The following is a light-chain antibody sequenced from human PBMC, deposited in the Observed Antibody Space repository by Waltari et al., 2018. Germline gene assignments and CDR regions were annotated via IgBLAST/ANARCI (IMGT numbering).Light chain of an antibody. J-gene: IGKJ1*01. V-gene: IGKV1-39*01. Sequence: DIQMTQSPSSPSASVGDRVPITCRASQSISTYLNWYQQKPGKAPKLLIYAASNLQSGVPSRFSGSRSGTDFTLSISSLQPEDFATYYCQQNYYTPWTFGQGTKVEI. CDR1: QSISTY. CDR2: AAS. CDR3: QQNYYTPWT.